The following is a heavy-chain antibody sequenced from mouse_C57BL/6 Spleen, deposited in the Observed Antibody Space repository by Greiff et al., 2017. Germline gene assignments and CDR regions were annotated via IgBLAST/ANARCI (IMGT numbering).Heavy chain of an antibody. V-gene: IGHV1-78*01. Sequence: VQLLQSDAELVKPGASVKISCKASGYTFTDHTIPWMKQRPEKGLEWIGYVYPRYGSTKYNDKFKSKATLTADKSYNTAYMQLNSLTSEDSADYFYASAYYEYVAPCYFDYWGQGTTLTVSS. CDR2: VYPRYGST. CDR1: GYTFTDHT. CDR3: ASAYYEYVAPCYFDY. J-gene: IGHJ2*01. D-gene: IGHD2-4*01.